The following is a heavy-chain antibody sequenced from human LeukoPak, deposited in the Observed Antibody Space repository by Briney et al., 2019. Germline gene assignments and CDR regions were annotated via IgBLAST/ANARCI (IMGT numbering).Heavy chain of an antibody. CDR2: ISYDGSNK. D-gene: IGHD2-15*01. CDR3: ARGLRWWLLLFDP. Sequence: PGRSLRLSCAASGFTFSSYAMHWVRQAPGKGLEWVAVISYDGSNKYYADSVKGRFTISRDNSKNTLYLQMNSLRVEDTAVYYCARGLRWWLLLFDPWGQGTLVTVSS. J-gene: IGHJ5*02. CDR1: GFTFSSYA. V-gene: IGHV3-30-3*01.